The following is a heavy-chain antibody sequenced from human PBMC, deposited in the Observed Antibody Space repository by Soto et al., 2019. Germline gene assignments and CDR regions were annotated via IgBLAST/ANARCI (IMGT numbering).Heavy chain of an antibody. CDR2: IIPIFGTA. D-gene: IGHD1-7*01. CDR3: ARDSGLELPFDY. J-gene: IGHJ4*02. V-gene: IGHV1-69*13. Sequence: SVKVSCKASGGTFSSYAISWVRQAPGQGLEWMGGIIPIFGTANYAQKFQGRVTITADESTSTAYMELSSLRSEDTAVYYCARDSGLELPFDYWGQGTLVTVYS. CDR1: GGTFSSYA.